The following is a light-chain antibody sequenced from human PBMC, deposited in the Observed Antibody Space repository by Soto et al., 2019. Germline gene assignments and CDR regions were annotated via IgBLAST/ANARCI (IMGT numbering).Light chain of an antibody. CDR3: CSYAGSYTRV. Sequence: QSVLTQPPSVSGAPGQRVTISCTGSSSNIGAGRDVHWYQQLPGTAPRLLIYGNNNRPSGVPDRFSASKSGNTASLTISGLQAEDEADYYCCSYAGSYTRVFGTGTKVTVL. CDR1: SSNIGAGRD. J-gene: IGLJ1*01. CDR2: GNN. V-gene: IGLV1-40*01.